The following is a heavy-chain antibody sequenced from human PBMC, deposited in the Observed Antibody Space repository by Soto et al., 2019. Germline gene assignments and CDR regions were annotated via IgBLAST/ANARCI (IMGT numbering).Heavy chain of an antibody. J-gene: IGHJ3*02. CDR3: ARGGSNDWQVAFDI. CDR2: INHSGSN. D-gene: IGHD3-9*01. V-gene: IGHV4-34*01. CDR1: GGSFSTYY. Sequence: QLQKWGAGLLKPSETLSLTCVVSGGSFSTYYYNWIRQSPGKGLEWIGEINHSGSNNYSPSLKSRVTMSLDTSKNQCSLKLTSVTAADTAVYYCARGGSNDWQVAFDIWGQGTMVTVSS.